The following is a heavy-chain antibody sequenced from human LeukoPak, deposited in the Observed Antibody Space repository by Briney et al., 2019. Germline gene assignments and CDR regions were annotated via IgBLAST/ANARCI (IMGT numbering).Heavy chain of an antibody. J-gene: IGHJ6*03. CDR3: ARDRKIAAARHYYMDV. CDR1: GFTFSSYA. CDR2: ISYDGSNK. D-gene: IGHD6-13*01. V-gene: IGHV3-30-3*01. Sequence: PGRSLRLSCAASGFTFSSYAMHWVRQAPGKGLEWVAVISYDGSNKYYADSVKGRFTISRDNSKNTLYLQMNSLRAEDTAVYYCARDRKIAAARHYYMDVWGKGTTVTVSS.